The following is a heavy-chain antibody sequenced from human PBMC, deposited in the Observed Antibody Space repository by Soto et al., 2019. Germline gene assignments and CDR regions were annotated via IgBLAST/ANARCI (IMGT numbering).Heavy chain of an antibody. Sequence: GGSLRLSCAASGFTFSSYGMHWVRQAPGKGLEWVAVIWYDGSNKYYADSVKGRFTISRDNSKNTLYLQMNSLRAEDTAVYYCARESGVYYYSGMDVWGQGTTVTVSS. CDR1: GFTFSSYG. J-gene: IGHJ6*02. CDR3: ARESGVYYYSGMDV. D-gene: IGHD7-27*01. V-gene: IGHV3-33*01. CDR2: IWYDGSNK.